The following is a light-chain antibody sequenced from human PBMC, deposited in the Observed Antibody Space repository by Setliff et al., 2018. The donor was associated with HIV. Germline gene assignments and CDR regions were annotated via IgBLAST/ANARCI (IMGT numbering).Light chain of an antibody. CDR1: SSDIGTYDY. J-gene: IGLJ1*01. CDR3: CSYAGSYTYV. V-gene: IGLV2-11*01. Sequence: ALAQPRSVSGSPGQSVTFSCSGSSSDIGTYDYVSWYQQHPGKAPKLMIYDVTRRPSGVPDRFSGSKSGNTASLTISGLQAEDEAYYYCCSYAGSYTYVFGTGTKVTV. CDR2: DVT.